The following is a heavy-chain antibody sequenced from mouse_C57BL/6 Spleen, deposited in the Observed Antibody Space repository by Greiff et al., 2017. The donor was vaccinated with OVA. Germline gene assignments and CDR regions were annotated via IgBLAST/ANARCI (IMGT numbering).Heavy chain of an antibody. J-gene: IGHJ4*01. CDR1: GFTFSSYT. Sequence: EVKLVESGGGLVKPGGSLKLSCAASGFTFSSYTMSWVRQTPEKRLEWVATISGGGGNTYYPDSVKGRFTISRDNAKNTLYLQMSSLRSEDTALYYCARLDYGLAMDDWGQGTSVTVAS. CDR2: ISGGGGNT. D-gene: IGHD2-4*01. CDR3: ARLDYGLAMDD. V-gene: IGHV5-9*01.